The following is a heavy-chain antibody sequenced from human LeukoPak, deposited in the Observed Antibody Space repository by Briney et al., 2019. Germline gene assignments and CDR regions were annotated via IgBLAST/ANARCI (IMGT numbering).Heavy chain of an antibody. Sequence: GEFLKISCKGSGYSFTSYWIGWVRQRPGKGLEWMGIIYPGDPDTRYSPSFQGQVTISADKSISTAYLQWSSLKASDTAMYYCASTRGSTSCYNSNDGCAFDIWGQGTMVTVSS. V-gene: IGHV5-51*01. J-gene: IGHJ3*02. D-gene: IGHD2-2*02. CDR1: GYSFTSYW. CDR3: ASTRGSTSCYNSNDGCAFDI. CDR2: IYPGDPDT.